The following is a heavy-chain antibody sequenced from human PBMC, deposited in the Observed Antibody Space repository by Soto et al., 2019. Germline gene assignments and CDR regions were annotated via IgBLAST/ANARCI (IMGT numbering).Heavy chain of an antibody. D-gene: IGHD6-13*01. CDR1: GYTFTSYD. V-gene: IGHV1-18*01. CDR3: AYSQGIAAAGKYYYYGMDV. J-gene: IGHJ6*02. CDR2: MSPYNGNT. Sequence: SVKVSCKASGYTFTSYDINWVRQATGQGLEWMGWMSPYNGNTNYAQKLQGRVTMTTDTSTSTAYMELRSLRSDDTAVYYCAYSQGIAAAGKYYYYGMDVWGQGTTVTVSS.